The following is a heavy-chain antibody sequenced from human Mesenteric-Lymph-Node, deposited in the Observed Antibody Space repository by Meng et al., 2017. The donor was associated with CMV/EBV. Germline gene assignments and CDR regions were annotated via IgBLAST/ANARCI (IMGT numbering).Heavy chain of an antibody. J-gene: IGHJ2*01. Sequence: GESLKISCAASGLIFSSYAMSWVRQAPGKRLEWVSSLSGNGGITYNADSVKGRFTISRDNSKNTLYLQMNSLRAEDTAIYYCAKSPYYDILTGYSHGGYFDLWGRGTLVTVSS. V-gene: IGHV3-23*01. CDR3: AKSPYYDILTGYSHGGYFDL. CDR2: LSGNGGIT. D-gene: IGHD3-9*01. CDR1: GLIFSSYA.